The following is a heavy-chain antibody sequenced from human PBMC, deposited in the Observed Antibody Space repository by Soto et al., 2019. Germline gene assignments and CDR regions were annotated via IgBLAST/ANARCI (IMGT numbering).Heavy chain of an antibody. CDR2: IYWNDDK. CDR1: GFSLSTSGVG. CDR3: AHTVMPLARFYYYYGMDV. D-gene: IGHD2-2*01. Sequence: SGPTLVNPTQTLTLTCTFSGFSLSTSGVGVGWIRQPPGKALEWLALIYWNDDKRYSPSLKSRLTITKDNSKNQVVLTMTNMDPVDTATYYCAHTVMPLARFYYYYGMDVWGQGTTVTVSS. V-gene: IGHV2-5*01. J-gene: IGHJ6*02.